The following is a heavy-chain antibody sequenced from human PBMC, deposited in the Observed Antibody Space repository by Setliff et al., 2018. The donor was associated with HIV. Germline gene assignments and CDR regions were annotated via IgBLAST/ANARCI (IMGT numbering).Heavy chain of an antibody. CDR1: GFTFSNYA. J-gene: IGHJ4*02. CDR3: AKDYLSSSTWYGGLGY. D-gene: IGHD6-13*01. Sequence: GGSLRLSCAASGFTFSNYAMTWVRQAPGTGLECVSAISGGGGITYYADSVKGRFTISRDNSKNTLYLEMNSLRVEDTALYYCAKDYLSSSTWYGGLGYWGLGTLVTVSS. CDR2: ISGGGGIT. V-gene: IGHV3-23*01.